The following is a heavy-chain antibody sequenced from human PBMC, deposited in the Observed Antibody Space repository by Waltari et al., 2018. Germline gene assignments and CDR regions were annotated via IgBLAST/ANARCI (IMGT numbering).Heavy chain of an antibody. D-gene: IGHD2-21*02. V-gene: IGHV1-69*02. CDR1: GGTFSSYT. J-gene: IGHJ6*02. CDR2: TIPILGIA. Sequence: QVQLVQSGAEVKKPGSSVKVSCKASGGTFSSYTISWVRQAPGQGLEWMGRTIPILGIANYAQKFQGRVTITADKSTSTAYMELSSLRSEDTAVYYCARAAYCGGDCYSYYGMDVWGQGTTVTVSS. CDR3: ARAAYCGGDCYSYYGMDV.